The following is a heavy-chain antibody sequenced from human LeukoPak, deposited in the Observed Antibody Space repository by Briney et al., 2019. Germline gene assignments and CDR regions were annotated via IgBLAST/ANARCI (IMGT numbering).Heavy chain of an antibody. Sequence: PGGSLRLSCAASGFTFSSYGMHWVRQAPGKGLEWVAVISYDGSNKYYADSVRGRFTISRDNSKSTLYLQMNSLRAEDTAVYYCAKDRDTMVRGVIDYWGQGTLVTVSS. D-gene: IGHD3-10*01. CDR1: GFTFSSYG. CDR2: ISYDGSNK. CDR3: AKDRDTMVRGVIDY. J-gene: IGHJ4*02. V-gene: IGHV3-30*18.